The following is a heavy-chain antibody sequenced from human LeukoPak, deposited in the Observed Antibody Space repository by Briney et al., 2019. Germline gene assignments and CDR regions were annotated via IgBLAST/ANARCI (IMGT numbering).Heavy chain of an antibody. CDR3: ARAYSSGWYFDY. D-gene: IGHD6-19*01. CDR2: INSDGSST. J-gene: IGHJ4*02. CDR1: GFTFSSYW. Sequence: PGGSLRLSCAASGFTFSSYWMHWVRQAPGKGLVWVSRINSDGSSTSYADSVKGRFTISRDNAKNTLYLQMNSLRAEDTAVYYCARAYSSGWYFDYWGQGTLVTVSS. V-gene: IGHV3-74*01.